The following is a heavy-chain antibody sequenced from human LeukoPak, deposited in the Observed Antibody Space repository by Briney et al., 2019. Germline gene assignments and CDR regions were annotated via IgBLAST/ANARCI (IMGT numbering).Heavy chain of an antibody. CDR3: ARDRSGWQQLVTGYYYYYGMDV. V-gene: IGHV4-39*07. D-gene: IGHD6-13*01. CDR1: GGSISSSSYY. Sequence: SETLSLTCTVSGGSISSSSYYWGRIRQPPGKGLEWIGSIYYSGSTYYNPSLKSRVTISVDTSKNQFSLKLSSVTAADTAVYYCARDRSGWQQLVTGYYYYYGMDVWGQGTTVTVSS. CDR2: IYYSGST. J-gene: IGHJ6*02.